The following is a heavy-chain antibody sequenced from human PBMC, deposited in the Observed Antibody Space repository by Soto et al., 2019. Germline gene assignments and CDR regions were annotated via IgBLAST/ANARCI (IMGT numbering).Heavy chain of an antibody. Sequence: EVQLVESGGGLIQPGGSLRLSCAASGFTVSSNYMSWVRQAPGKGLEWVSVIYSGGSTYYADSVKGRFTISRDNSKNTLYLQMNSLRAEDTAVYYCARDSLWGPAASRGGMDVWGQGTTVTVSS. CDR3: ARDSLWGPAASRGGMDV. D-gene: IGHD2-2*01. CDR1: GFTVSSNY. V-gene: IGHV3-53*01. CDR2: IYSGGST. J-gene: IGHJ6*02.